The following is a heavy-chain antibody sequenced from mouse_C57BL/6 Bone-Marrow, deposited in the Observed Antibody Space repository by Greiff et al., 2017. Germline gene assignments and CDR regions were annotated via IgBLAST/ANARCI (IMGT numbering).Heavy chain of an antibody. CDR3: AREVEDGEDGWFAD. J-gene: IGHJ3*01. CDR1: GYTFTDYN. D-gene: IGHD2-3*01. Sequence: DVQLVESGPELVKPGASVKIPCKASGYTFTDYNMDWVKQSHGKSLEWIGDINPNNGGTFYNQKFKGKATLTVDKSSSTAYMELRSLTSEDTAVYYGAREVEDGEDGWFADWGKGTLVTVSA. V-gene: IGHV1-18*01. CDR2: INPNNGGT.